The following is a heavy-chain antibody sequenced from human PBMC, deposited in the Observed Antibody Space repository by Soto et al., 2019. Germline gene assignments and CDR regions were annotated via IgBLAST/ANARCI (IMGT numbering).Heavy chain of an antibody. Sequence: QVQLVESGGGVVQPGGSLRLSCAASGFTFSSYGMHWVRQAPGKGLEWVAVISYDGSNKYYADSVKGRFTISRDNSKNTLYLQMNGLRAEDTAVYYCAKDQVVDTAFDYWGQGTLVTVSS. CDR3: AKDQVVDTAFDY. J-gene: IGHJ4*02. CDR1: GFTFSSYG. CDR2: ISYDGSNK. D-gene: IGHD5-18*01. V-gene: IGHV3-30*18.